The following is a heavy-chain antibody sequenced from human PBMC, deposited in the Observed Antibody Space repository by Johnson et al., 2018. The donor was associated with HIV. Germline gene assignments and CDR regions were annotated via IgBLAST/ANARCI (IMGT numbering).Heavy chain of an antibody. D-gene: IGHD3-10*01. CDR2: ISSSGSSR. CDR1: GFTFSDYY. V-gene: IGHV3-11*04. Sequence: QVQLVESGGGLVQPGGSLRLSCAASGFTFSDYYVSWVRQAPEKGLEWVSYISSSGSSRYYADSVKGRFTISRDNAKNSVDLQMNSLRVDDTAVYYCVRDDGISGDAFDMWGQGTMVTVSP. J-gene: IGHJ3*02. CDR3: VRDDGISGDAFDM.